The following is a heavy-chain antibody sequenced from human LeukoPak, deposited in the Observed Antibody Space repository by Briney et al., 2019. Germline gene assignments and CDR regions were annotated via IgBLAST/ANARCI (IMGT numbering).Heavy chain of an antibody. Sequence: GESLKISCKASGYTFTSYWIGWVRQMPGKGLEWMGIIYPGDSDTRYSPSFQGQVSISVDRSISTAYLHWSSLKVSDTAMYYCARASRDGYNQNFDYWGQGTLVTVSS. V-gene: IGHV5-51*01. J-gene: IGHJ4*02. D-gene: IGHD5-24*01. CDR2: IYPGDSDT. CDR1: GYTFTSYW. CDR3: ARASRDGYNQNFDY.